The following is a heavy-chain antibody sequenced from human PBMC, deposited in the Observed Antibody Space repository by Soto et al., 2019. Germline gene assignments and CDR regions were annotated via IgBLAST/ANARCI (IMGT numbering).Heavy chain of an antibody. Sequence: EVQLLESGGGLVQPGGSLRLSCAASGFTFTSHAMTWVRQAPGRGLEWVSTITESAGSTYSAASVKGRFTISRDNSKNTVNLQMDSLRAEDTAIYYCARDTSGWHDASDIWGQGTMVTVSP. CDR2: ITESAGST. CDR1: GFTFTSHA. J-gene: IGHJ3*02. D-gene: IGHD6-19*01. CDR3: ARDTSGWHDASDI. V-gene: IGHV3-23*01.